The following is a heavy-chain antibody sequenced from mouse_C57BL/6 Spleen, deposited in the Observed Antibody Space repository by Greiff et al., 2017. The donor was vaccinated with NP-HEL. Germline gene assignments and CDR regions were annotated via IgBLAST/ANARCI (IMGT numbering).Heavy chain of an antibody. J-gene: IGHJ2*01. CDR1: GYTFTSYW. V-gene: IGHV1-64*01. D-gene: IGHD1-2*01. CDR2: IHPNSGST. CDR3: ARFDYGEDFDY. Sequence: VQLQQPGAELVKPGASVKLSCKASGYTFTSYWMHWVKQRPGQGLEWIGMIHPNSGSTNYNEKFKSKATLTVDKSSSTAYMQLSSLTSEDSAVYYCARFDYGEDFDYWGQGTTLTVSS.